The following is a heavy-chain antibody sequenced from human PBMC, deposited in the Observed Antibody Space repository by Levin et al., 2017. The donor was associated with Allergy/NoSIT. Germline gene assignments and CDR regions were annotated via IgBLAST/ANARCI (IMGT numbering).Heavy chain of an antibody. J-gene: IGHJ4*02. CDR3: ASRYGSGTYYNGNNY. V-gene: IGHV3-11*03. CDR1: GFTFSDYY. D-gene: IGHD3-10*01. CDR2: IITSGTHT. Sequence: GGSLRLSCAAPGFTFSDYYMSWIRQAPGKGLEWISYIITSGTHTSYADSVKGRFTISRDNANNLLFLQMNSLRAEDTAVYYCASRYGSGTYYNGNNYWGQGTLVTVSS.